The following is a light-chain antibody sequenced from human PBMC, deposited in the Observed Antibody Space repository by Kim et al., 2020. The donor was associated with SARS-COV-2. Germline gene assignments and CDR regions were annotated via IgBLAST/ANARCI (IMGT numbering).Light chain of an antibody. CDR2: QDS. V-gene: IGLV3-1*01. CDR1: KLGDKY. CDR3: QAWDSVVV. Sequence: SVSPGQTARITCSGDKLGDKYACWYQQKPGQSPVLVIYQDSKRPSGITERFFGSNSGNTATLTISGTQAMDEADYYCQAWDSVVVFGGGTQLTVL. J-gene: IGLJ2*01.